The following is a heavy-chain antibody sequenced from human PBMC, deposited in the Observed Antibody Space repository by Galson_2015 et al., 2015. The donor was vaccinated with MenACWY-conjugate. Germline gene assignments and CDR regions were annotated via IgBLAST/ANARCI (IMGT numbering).Heavy chain of an antibody. CDR2: ISPDGSGE. V-gene: IGHV3-7*03. D-gene: IGHD4-17*01. Sequence: SLRLSCAVSGSTFRDLWMTWVRPAPGKGPEWVADISPDGSGENYLDSVRGRLTISRDDAINLLFLHMNNVRVEDTAVYYCARDFGYGGYDYWGQGTLVTVSS. CDR3: ARDFGYGGYDY. CDR1: GSTFRDLW. J-gene: IGHJ4*02.